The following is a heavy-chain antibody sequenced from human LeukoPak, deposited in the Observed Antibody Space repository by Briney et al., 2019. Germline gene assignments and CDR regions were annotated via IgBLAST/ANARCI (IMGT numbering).Heavy chain of an antibody. Sequence: GGSLRLSCAASGFTFSGYDMNWVRQAPGKGLEWVSYISSSGSTIYYADSVKGRITISRDNAKNSLYLQMNSLRAEDTAVYYCARDLRLYFDYWGQGTLVTVSS. V-gene: IGHV3-48*03. J-gene: IGHJ4*02. CDR2: ISSSGSTI. CDR1: GFTFSGYD. CDR3: ARDLRLYFDY. D-gene: IGHD3-22*01.